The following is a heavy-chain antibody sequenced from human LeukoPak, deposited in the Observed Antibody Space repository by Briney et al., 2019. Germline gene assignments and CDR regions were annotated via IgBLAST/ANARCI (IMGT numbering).Heavy chain of an antibody. CDR2: ISTTGDRT. J-gene: IGHJ6*02. CDR1: GFTFNSYA. Sequence: GGSLRLSCAASGFTFNSYAMIWVRQAPGKGLESISSISTTGDRTYYADSVKGRFAISRDNSKNTLYLQMNSLRAEDTAVYYCAKILERELQYYYYGMDIWGQGTSVTVSS. CDR3: AKILERELQYYYYGMDI. D-gene: IGHD5-24*01. V-gene: IGHV3-23*01.